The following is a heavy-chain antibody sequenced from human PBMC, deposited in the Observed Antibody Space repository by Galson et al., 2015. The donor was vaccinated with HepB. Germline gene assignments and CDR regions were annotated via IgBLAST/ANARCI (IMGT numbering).Heavy chain of an antibody. D-gene: IGHD6-19*01. V-gene: IGHV5-51*01. CDR1: GYSFTSYW. J-gene: IGHJ4*02. Sequence: QSGAEVKKPGESLKISCKGSGYSFTSYWIGWVRQMPGKGLEWMGIIYPGDSDTRYSPSFQGQVTISADKTISTAYLQWSSLKASDTAMYYCARHVPGIAVAGIDFDYWGQGTLVTVSS. CDR3: ARHVPGIAVAGIDFDY. CDR2: IYPGDSDT.